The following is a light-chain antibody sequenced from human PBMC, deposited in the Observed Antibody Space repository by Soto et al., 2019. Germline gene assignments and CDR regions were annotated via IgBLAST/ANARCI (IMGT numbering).Light chain of an antibody. CDR3: QQSYSTLTWT. CDR1: QDVSSH. Sequence: EIVLTQSPGTLSLSPGERATLSCRTSQDVSSHVAWYQQRPGQAPRLLINAASIRATDTPDRISGSGSGTDFTLTISSLEPEDFAVYYCQQSYSTLTWTFGQGTKVDIK. J-gene: IGKJ1*01. CDR2: AAS. V-gene: IGKV3D-11*01.